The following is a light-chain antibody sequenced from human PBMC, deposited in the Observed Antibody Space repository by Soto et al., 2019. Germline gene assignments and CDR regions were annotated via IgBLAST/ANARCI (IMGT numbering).Light chain of an antibody. CDR2: DDS. J-gene: IGLJ2*01. V-gene: IGLV3-21*02. CDR3: QVWDSSSDQVV. Sequence: VLTQPPSVSGAPGQRVTISCTGSASNLGAKYAVHWYQQMPGQAPVLVVYDDSDRPSGIPERFTGSNSGNTATLTISWAEAGDEADYYCQVWDSSSDQVVFGGGTQLTVL. CDR1: ASNLGAKY.